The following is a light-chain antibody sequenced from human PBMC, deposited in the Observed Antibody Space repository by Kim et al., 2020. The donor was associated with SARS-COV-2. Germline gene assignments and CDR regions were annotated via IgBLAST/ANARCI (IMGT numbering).Light chain of an antibody. V-gene: IGKV2-30*01. J-gene: IGKJ5*01. CDR1: ERREYSDANTS. CDR2: KVS. Sequence: QPASPPCGWSERREYSDANTSLNGFQQRPGQSPRRLIYKVSNRDSGVPDRFSGSGSGTDFTLKISRVEAEDVGVYYCVQGIHPITFGQGTRLEIK. CDR3: VQGIHPIT.